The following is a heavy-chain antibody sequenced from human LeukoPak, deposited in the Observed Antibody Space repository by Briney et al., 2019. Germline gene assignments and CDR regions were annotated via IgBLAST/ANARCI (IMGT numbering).Heavy chain of an antibody. D-gene: IGHD6-19*01. Sequence: SETLPLTCTVSGGSISSYYWSWIRQPPGKGLEWIGYIYYSGSTNYNPSLKSRVTISVDTSKNQFSLKLSSVTAADTAVYYCASEHSSGLDAFDIWGQGTMVTVSS. CDR3: ASEHSSGLDAFDI. J-gene: IGHJ3*02. V-gene: IGHV4-59*01. CDR1: GGSISSYY. CDR2: IYYSGST.